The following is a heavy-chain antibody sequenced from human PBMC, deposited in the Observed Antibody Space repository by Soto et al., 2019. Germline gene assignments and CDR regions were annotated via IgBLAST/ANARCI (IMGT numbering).Heavy chain of an antibody. CDR1: GYSFTSYW. D-gene: IGHD3-9*01. V-gene: IGHV5-51*01. CDR2: IYPGDSDT. Sequence: LGESLKISCKGSGYSFTSYWIGWVRQMPGKGLEWMGIIYPGDSDTRYSPSFQGQVTISADKSISTAYLQWSSLKASDTAMYYCARWATYYDILTGYYAGVGYYYGMDVWGQGTTVTVSS. CDR3: ARWATYYDILTGYYAGVGYYYGMDV. J-gene: IGHJ6*02.